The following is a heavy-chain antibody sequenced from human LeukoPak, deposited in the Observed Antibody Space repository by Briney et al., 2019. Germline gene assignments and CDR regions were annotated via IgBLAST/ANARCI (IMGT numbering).Heavy chain of an antibody. CDR3: ARGDTSGSYYNGHLDY. D-gene: IGHD3-10*01. Sequence: PGGSLRLSCAASGFTVSSSHMTWVRQAVGKGLEWVSFIYSGGDTSYADSVKGRFTISRDNSKNTLYLQMNSLRAEDTAVYYCARGDTSGSYYNGHLDYWGQGTLVTVSS. V-gene: IGHV3-53*01. CDR1: GFTVSSSH. CDR2: IYSGGDT. J-gene: IGHJ4*02.